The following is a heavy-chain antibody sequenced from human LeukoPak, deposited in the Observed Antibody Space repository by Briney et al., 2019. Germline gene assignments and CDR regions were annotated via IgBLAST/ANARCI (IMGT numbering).Heavy chain of an antibody. V-gene: IGHV3-21*01. Sequence: GGSLRLSCAASGFTFSSYSMNWFRQAPGKGLEWVSSISSSSSYIYYADSVKGRFTISRDNAKNSLYLQMNSLRAEDTAVYYCARDWGGGHFDYWGQGTLVTVSS. D-gene: IGHD3-16*01. CDR2: ISSSSSYI. J-gene: IGHJ4*02. CDR1: GFTFSSYS. CDR3: ARDWGGGHFDY.